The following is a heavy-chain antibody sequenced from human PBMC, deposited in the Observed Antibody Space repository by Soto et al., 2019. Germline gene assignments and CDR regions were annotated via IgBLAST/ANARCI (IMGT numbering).Heavy chain of an antibody. J-gene: IGHJ3*01. Sequence: PGGSLRLSCAASGFTLRSYWMSWVRQAPGKGLEWLATIKTETSEKKYVDSVKGRFTVSRDNAKNSLYLQMSSLSPEDTALYYCTKRRSARPGFDAFDLWGQGTMVTVSS. D-gene: IGHD1-1*01. V-gene: IGHV3-7*03. CDR1: GFTLRSYW. CDR3: TKRRSARPGFDAFDL. CDR2: IKTETSEK.